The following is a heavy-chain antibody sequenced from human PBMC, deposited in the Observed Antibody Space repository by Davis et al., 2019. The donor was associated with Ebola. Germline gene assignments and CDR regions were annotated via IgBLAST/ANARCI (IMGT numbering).Heavy chain of an antibody. J-gene: IGHJ6*03. D-gene: IGHD3-10*01. CDR1: GGTFSNYA. Sequence: SVKVSCKASGGTFSNYAISWVRQAPGQGLEWMGGIIPTFGKATYTQKFQGRVTITADESTSTAFMELSSLRSEDTAVYYCARDRTFYYGSGDPDYYYMDVWGKGTTVTVSS. CDR2: IIPTFGKA. V-gene: IGHV1-69*13. CDR3: ARDRTFYYGSGDPDYYYMDV.